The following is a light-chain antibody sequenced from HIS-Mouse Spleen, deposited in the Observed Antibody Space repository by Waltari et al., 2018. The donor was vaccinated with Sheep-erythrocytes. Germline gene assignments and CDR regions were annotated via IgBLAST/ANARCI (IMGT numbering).Light chain of an antibody. J-gene: IGKJ3*01. CDR1: QSVLYSSNNKNY. CDR2: WAS. CDR3: QQYYSTPFT. V-gene: IGKV4-1*01. Sequence: DIVMTQSPDSLAVSLGERATINCKSSQSVLYSSNNKNYLAWYQQKPGQPPKLLIYWASTRESWVADRFRGLGSGTYFTLTISSLQAEDVAVYYCQQYYSTPFTFGPGTKVDIK.